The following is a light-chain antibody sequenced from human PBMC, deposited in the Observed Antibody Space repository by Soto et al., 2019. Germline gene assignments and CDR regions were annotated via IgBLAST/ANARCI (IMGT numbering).Light chain of an antibody. V-gene: IGKV1-27*01. CDR2: GAS. CDR3: RKYKSAPFT. CDR1: QAISTY. Sequence: DIQVTQSPSSLSASVGDRVTISCRASQAISTYLAWYQQKPGKVPNLLIYGASTLQSGVPSRFSGSGSGTDFPLTIGSLQPEDVATYYCRKYKSAPFTVGSGTKVDIK. J-gene: IGKJ3*01.